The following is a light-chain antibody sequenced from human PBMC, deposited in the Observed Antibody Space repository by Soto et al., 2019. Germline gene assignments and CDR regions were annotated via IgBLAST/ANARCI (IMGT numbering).Light chain of an antibody. CDR1: ASISRH. V-gene: IGKV1-39*01. Sequence: DIQMTQSPSSLSAFVGDRVTITCRACASISRHLNWYQQKPGKSPKLLIYAASSLQNGVPSRFSGGGSGTDCTLTSSNLQPADFATYDCQQSYSTPSITFGEGTRLEIK. CDR2: AAS. J-gene: IGKJ5*01. CDR3: QQSYSTPSIT.